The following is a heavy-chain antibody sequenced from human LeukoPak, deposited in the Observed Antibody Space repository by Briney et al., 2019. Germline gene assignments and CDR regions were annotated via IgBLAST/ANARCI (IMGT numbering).Heavy chain of an antibody. Sequence: ASVKVSCKASGGTFSSYAISWVRQAPGQGPEWMGRIIPILGIANYAQKFQGRVTITADKSTSTAYMELSSLRSEDTAVYYCARAPNPRGLLWFGDPNPPLIDDWGQATLVSVSS. CDR2: IIPILGIA. J-gene: IGHJ4*02. V-gene: IGHV1-69*04. CDR1: GGTFSSYA. D-gene: IGHD3-10*01. CDR3: ARAPNPRGLLWFGDPNPPLIDD.